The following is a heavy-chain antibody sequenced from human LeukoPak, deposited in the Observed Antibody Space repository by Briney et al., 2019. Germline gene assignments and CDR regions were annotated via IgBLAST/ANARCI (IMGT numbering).Heavy chain of an antibody. D-gene: IGHD6-19*01. Sequence: GASVKVSCKASGGTFSSYAISWVRQAPGQGLEWMGRIIPILGIANYAQKFQGRVTITANKSTSTAYMELSSLRSEDTAVYYCARDQWTRSPAYGMDVWGQGTTVTVSS. V-gene: IGHV1-69*04. CDR1: GGTFSSYA. J-gene: IGHJ6*02. CDR2: IIPILGIA. CDR3: ARDQWTRSPAYGMDV.